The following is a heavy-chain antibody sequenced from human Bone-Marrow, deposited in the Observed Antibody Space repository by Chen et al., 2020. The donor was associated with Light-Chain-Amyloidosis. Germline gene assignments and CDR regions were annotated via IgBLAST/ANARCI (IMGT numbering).Heavy chain of an antibody. CDR3: VKAGGG. J-gene: IGHJ4*02. Sequence: QVQLVQSGGGVVQPGRSLRLSCEASGFTFSTYIMQWVRQAPGKGLEWLSVISPDVNKQHYSYSVRDRFIVSRDNSKSMLFLQMNSLRPEDMSTYYCVKAGGGWGQGTLVAVSS. D-gene: IGHD2-15*01. CDR2: ISPDVNKQ. V-gene: IGHV3-30*18. CDR1: GFTFSTYI.